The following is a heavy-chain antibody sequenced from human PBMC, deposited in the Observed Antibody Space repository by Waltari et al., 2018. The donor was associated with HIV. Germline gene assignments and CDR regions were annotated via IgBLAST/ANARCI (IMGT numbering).Heavy chain of an antibody. CDR1: ASTFSRYS. CDR3: ARDRQGTVTKDFDY. CDR2: ISSSRTFI. J-gene: IGHJ4*02. D-gene: IGHD4-17*01. V-gene: IGHV3-21*01. Sequence: EVPLVESGGGLVKPGGSLRLSCAASASTFSRYSMNWVRQAPGKGLEGSSSISSSRTFIYYADSGKGRFTISRDNAKNSLYLQMNSLRAEDTAVYYCARDRQGTVTKDFDYWGQGTLVTVSS.